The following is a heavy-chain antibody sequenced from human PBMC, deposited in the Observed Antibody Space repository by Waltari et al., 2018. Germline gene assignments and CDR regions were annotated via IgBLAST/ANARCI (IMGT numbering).Heavy chain of an antibody. CDR3: ARSSTTVTTFG. CDR1: GLPFSTYS. CDR2: ISSSSLYM. J-gene: IGHJ4*02. D-gene: IGHD4-17*01. Sequence: EVQLVASGGGLVKAGGSLILSCAAFGLPFSTYSMNWVRQAPGKGLEWVSSISSSSLYMSYADSVKGRVTISRDNAKNSLYLQMNSLRVEDTAVYYCARSSTTVTTFGWGQGTLVTVSS. V-gene: IGHV3-21*01.